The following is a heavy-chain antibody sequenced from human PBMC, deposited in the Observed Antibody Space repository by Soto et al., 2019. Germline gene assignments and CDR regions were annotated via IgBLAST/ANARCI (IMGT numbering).Heavy chain of an antibody. J-gene: IGHJ5*02. CDR2: IYYGGTT. CDR3: ARLGAYYQSLDP. V-gene: IGHV4-61*08. Sequence: PSETLSLTCTVSGVSISSGDYYWSWIRKPPGKGLEWVGYIYYGGTTSYNPSLQSRVTISLETSKSQFSLRLTSVTAADTAVYYCARLGAYYQSLDPWGPGTLVTVSS. CDR1: GVSISSGDYY. D-gene: IGHD3-22*01.